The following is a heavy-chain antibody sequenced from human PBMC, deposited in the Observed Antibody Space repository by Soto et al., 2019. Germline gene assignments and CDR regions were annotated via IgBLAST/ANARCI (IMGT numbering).Heavy chain of an antibody. D-gene: IGHD3-22*01. CDR2: ISSSSSYI. V-gene: IGHV3-21*01. J-gene: IGHJ4*02. CDR3: ARGTYYYDSSGYYAY. CDR1: VFTFSSYS. Sequence: GGSLRLSCAASVFTFSSYSMNWVRQAPGKGLEWVSSISSSSSYIYYADSVKGRFTIYRDNAKNSLYLQMNSLRAEDTAVYYCARGTYYYDSSGYYAYWGQGTLVTVSS.